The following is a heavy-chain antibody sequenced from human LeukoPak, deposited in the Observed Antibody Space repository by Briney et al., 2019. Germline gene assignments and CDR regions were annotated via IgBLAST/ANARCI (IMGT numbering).Heavy chain of an antibody. Sequence: PSETLSLTCTVSGGSISSSSYYWGWICQPPGKGLEWIGSIYYSGSTYYNPSLKSRVTISVDTSKNQFSLKLSSVTAADTAVYYCARHEYSSSWYSAWGQGTLVTVSS. V-gene: IGHV4-39*01. CDR3: ARHEYSSSWYSA. CDR2: IYYSGST. D-gene: IGHD6-13*01. J-gene: IGHJ5*02. CDR1: GGSISSSSYY.